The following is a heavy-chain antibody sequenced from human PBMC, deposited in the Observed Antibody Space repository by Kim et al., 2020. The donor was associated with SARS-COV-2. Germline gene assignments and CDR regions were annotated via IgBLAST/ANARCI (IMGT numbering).Heavy chain of an antibody. CDR1: GGSIITNNFY. J-gene: IGHJ5*02. CDR3: ARMAARGIGLAGTRDP. Sequence: SETLSLTCTVSGGSIITNNFYWGWIRQSPGKGLEWIGSVYYSGTTYYNPSLKTRVTMSVDTSKNNFFLKLTSVTAADTAVYYCARMAARGIGLAGTRDPWGQGTLVTVSS. CDR2: VYYSGTT. D-gene: IGHD6-19*01. V-gene: IGHV4-39*02.